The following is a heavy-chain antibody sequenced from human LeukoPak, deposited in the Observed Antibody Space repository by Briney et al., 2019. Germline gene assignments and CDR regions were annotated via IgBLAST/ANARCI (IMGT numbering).Heavy chain of an antibody. CDR1: GFSFSTYT. D-gene: IGHD3-3*01. V-gene: IGHV3-21*01. J-gene: IGHJ4*02. CDR2: ISATSSYI. CDR3: ARAHVPITIFGVVHYNDY. Sequence: PGGSLRLSCAASGFSFSTYTMNWVRQAPGKGLEWVSSISATSSYIYYADSAKGRFTISRDNAKNSLFLQLNSLRVEDTAVYYCARAHVPITIFGVVHYNDYSGQGTLVTVPS.